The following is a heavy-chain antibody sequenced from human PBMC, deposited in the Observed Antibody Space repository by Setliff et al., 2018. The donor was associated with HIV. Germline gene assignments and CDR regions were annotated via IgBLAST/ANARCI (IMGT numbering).Heavy chain of an antibody. Sequence: SETLSLTCIDSGGSISSYYWSWIRQPPGKGLEWIGYIYYSGSTNYNPSLESRVTISVDTPKNQFSLKLSSVTAADTAMYYCARHWGYSYGIDYWGQGIPVTVSS. CDR3: ARHWGYSYGIDY. V-gene: IGHV4-59*08. CDR1: GGSISSYY. CDR2: IYYSGST. D-gene: IGHD5-18*01. J-gene: IGHJ4*02.